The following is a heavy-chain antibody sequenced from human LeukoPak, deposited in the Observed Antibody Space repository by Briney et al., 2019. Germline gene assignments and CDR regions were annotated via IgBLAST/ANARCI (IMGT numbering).Heavy chain of an antibody. V-gene: IGHV1-2*02. J-gene: IGHJ5*02. CDR3: ARARYYYDSSGYYFGWFDP. CDR2: INPNSGGT. D-gene: IGHD3-22*01. Sequence: GASVKVSCKASGYTFTGYYMHWVRQAPGQGLEWMGWINPNSGGTNYAQKFQGRVTMTRDTSISTAYMELSRLRSDDTAVYYCARARYYYDSSGYYFGWFDPWGQGTLVTVSS. CDR1: GYTFTGYY.